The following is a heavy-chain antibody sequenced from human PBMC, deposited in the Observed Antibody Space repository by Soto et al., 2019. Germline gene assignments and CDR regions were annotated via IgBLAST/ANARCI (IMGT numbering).Heavy chain of an antibody. CDR1: GGSFSGYY. Sequence: SETLSLTCAVYGGSFSGYYWSWIRQPPGKGLEWIGEINPSGSTNYNPSLQSRVTISVDTSKNQFSLKLSSVTAADTAVYYCARNDIVVVPAAMDYWGQGTLVTVSS. J-gene: IGHJ4*02. CDR2: INPSGST. V-gene: IGHV4-34*01. D-gene: IGHD2-2*01. CDR3: ARNDIVVVPAAMDY.